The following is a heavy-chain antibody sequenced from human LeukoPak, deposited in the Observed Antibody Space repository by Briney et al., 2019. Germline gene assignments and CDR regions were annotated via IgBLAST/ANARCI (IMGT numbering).Heavy chain of an antibody. CDR1: GFTFSSYG. Sequence: GGSLRLSCAASGFTFSSYGMSWVRQAPGKGLEWVSAISGSGGSTYYADSVKGRFTISRDNSKNTLYLQMNSLRAEDTAVYYCAKLLYDSSGYYVYWGQGTLVTVSS. D-gene: IGHD3-22*01. CDR3: AKLLYDSSGYYVY. V-gene: IGHV3-23*01. J-gene: IGHJ4*02. CDR2: ISGSGGST.